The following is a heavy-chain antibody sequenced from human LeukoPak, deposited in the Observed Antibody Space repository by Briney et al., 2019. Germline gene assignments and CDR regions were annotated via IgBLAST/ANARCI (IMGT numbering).Heavy chain of an antibody. CDR2: IYTSGST. CDR1: GGSISSGSYY. D-gene: IGHD6-13*01. CDR3: ARVGIAAAGTFFYYGMDV. J-gene: IGHJ6*02. V-gene: IGHV4-61*02. Sequence: SQTLSLTCTVSGGSISSGSYYWSWIRQPAGKGLEWIGRIYTSGSTNYNPSLKSRVTISVDTSKNQFSLKLSSVTAADTAVYYCARVGIAAAGTFFYYGMDVWGQGTTVTVSS.